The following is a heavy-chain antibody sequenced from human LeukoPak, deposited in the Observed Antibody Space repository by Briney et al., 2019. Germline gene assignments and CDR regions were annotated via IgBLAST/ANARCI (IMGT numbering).Heavy chain of an antibody. CDR2: INPNSGGT. CDR1: GYTFTGYY. CDR3: ARGYIAAAGTNWFDP. D-gene: IGHD6-13*01. Sequence: ASVKVSCKASGYTFTGYYMHWVRQAPGQGLEWMGWINPNSGGTNYAQKFQGRVTMTRDTSISTAYMELSRLRSDDTAVYYCARGYIAAAGTNWFDPWGQGTLVTVSS. J-gene: IGHJ5*02. V-gene: IGHV1-2*02.